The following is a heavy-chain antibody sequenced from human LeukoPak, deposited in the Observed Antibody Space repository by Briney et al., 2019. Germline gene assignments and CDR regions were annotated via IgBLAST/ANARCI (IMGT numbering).Heavy chain of an antibody. CDR2: FDPEVGET. CDR1: GNTLSEFS. V-gene: IGHV1-24*01. Sequence: ASVKVSCKVTGNTLSEFSMHWVRQSPGKGLEWMGGFDPEVGETVYAQKFQGRVTMTEDTSTETAYMELSSLRSEDTAVYYCATDLLAGGLKTFGPWGQGALVTVSS. CDR3: ATDLLAGGLKTFGP. J-gene: IGHJ5*02.